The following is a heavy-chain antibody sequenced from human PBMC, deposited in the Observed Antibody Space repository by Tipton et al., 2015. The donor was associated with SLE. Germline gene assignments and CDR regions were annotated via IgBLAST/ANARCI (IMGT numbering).Heavy chain of an antibody. CDR2: IRYDETKE. CDR1: GFTFSNYG. V-gene: IGHV3-30*02. D-gene: IGHD1-26*01. CDR3: AKDSGSFDY. J-gene: IGHJ4*02. Sequence: SLRLSCVASGFTFSNYGMHWVRQAPGKGLEWVAFIRYDETKEYYADSVNGRFIISRDTSKNTLYLQMNSLRADDTALYYCAKDSGSFDYWGQGTLVTVSS.